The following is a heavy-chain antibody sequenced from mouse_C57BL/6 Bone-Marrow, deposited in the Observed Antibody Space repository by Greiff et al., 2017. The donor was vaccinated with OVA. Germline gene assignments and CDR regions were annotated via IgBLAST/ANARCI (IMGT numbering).Heavy chain of an antibody. J-gene: IGHJ4*01. CDR1: EYEFPSHD. V-gene: IGHV5-2*01. CDR2: INSDGGST. D-gene: IGHD1-1*01. CDR3: ARIPGYGSSYKAMDY. Sequence: EVQLQESGGGLVQPGESLKLSCESNEYEFPSHDMSWVRKTPEKRLELVAAINSDGGSTYYPDTMERRFILSRDNTKKTLYLQRSSLRSEDTALYYCARIPGYGSSYKAMDYWGQGTSVTVSS.